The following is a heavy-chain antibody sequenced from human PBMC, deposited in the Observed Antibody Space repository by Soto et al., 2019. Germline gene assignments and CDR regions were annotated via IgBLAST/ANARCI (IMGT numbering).Heavy chain of an antibody. V-gene: IGHV1-69*02. CDR3: TIGSWSGEVFDI. CDR1: GGTFNTYS. J-gene: IGHJ3*02. Sequence: QVQLVQSGAEVKKPGSSVMVSCKDSGGTFNTYSMFWVRQAPGQGLEWMGRIIPMLGVRNYAQRFQDRVTITADKSTATVHMELSSVRSEDTALYYCTIGSWSGEVFDIWGQGTMVTVSS. CDR2: IIPMLGVR. D-gene: IGHD2-21*01.